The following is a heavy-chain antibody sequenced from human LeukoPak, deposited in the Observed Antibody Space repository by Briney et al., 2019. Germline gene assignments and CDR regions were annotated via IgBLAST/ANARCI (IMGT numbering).Heavy chain of an antibody. CDR2: INQDGSEK. Sequence: AGGSLRLSCAASGCMFSSYWISWVRQAPGKGLEWVAKINQDGSEKYYVDSVKGRFTISRDNSKKSVSLQMDGPRAEDTAVYHCVRASAVWVGPGIGRPLDVWGNGTQVTASS. D-gene: IGHD3-16*01. CDR1: GCMFSSYW. J-gene: IGHJ6*04. V-gene: IGHV3-7*01. CDR3: VRASAVWVGPGIGRPLDV.